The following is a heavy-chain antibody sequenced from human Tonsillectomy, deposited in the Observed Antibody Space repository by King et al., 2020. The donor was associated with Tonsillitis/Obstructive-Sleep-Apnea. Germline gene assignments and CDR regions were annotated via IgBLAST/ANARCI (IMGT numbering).Heavy chain of an antibody. J-gene: IGHJ4*02. Sequence: LQLQESGPGLVKPSETLSLTCTVSGGSISGSDYYWGWIRQPPGKGLEWVGSIYYSGSTYYNPSLKSRVTISVDTSKNQFSRKLSSVTAADTAVYYCARHKGGSXSYYFDYWGXGTLATVXS. CDR2: IYYSGST. D-gene: IGHD3-16*01. CDR1: GGSISGSDYY. CDR3: ARHKGGSXSYYFDY. V-gene: IGHV4-39*01.